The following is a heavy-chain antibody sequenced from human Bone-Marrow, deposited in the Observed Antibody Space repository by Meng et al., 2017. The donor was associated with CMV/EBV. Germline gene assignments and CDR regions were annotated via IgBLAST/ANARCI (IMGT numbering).Heavy chain of an antibody. CDR2: ISYDGSNK. D-gene: IGHD6-19*01. J-gene: IGHJ4*02. V-gene: IGHV3-30*04. CDR1: GFTFSSYA. Sequence: GESLKISCAASGFTFSSYAMHWVRQAPGKGLEWVAVISYDGSNKYYADSVKGRFTISRDNSKNTLYLQMNSLRAEDMAVYYCARDMAVADYWGQGTLVTVSS. CDR3: ARDMAVADY.